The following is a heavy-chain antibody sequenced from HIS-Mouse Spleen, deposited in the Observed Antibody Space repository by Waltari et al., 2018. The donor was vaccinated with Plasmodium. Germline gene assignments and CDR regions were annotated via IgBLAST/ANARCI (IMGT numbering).Heavy chain of an antibody. CDR2: IYYSGST. CDR3: AREVNSGTFDY. V-gene: IGHV4-59*01. CDR1: GGSLSSYY. D-gene: IGHD1-26*01. Sequence: QVQLQESGPGLVKPSETLSLTCTVPGGSLSSYYWNWIRPPPGKGLEWIGYIYYSGSTNYNPSLKSRVTISVDTSKNQFSLKLSSVTAADTAVYYCAREVNSGTFDYWGQGTLVTVSS. J-gene: IGHJ4*02.